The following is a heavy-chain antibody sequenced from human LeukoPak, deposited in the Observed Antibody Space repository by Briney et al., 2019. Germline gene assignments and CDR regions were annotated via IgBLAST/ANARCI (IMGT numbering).Heavy chain of an antibody. J-gene: IGHJ4*02. Sequence: KTEGSLRLSCAASGFTFSSYSMNWVRQAPGKGLEWVSSISSSSSYIYYADSVKGRFTISRDNAKNSLYLQMNSLRAEDTAVYYCALTNYGGNSPFGDYWGQGTLVTVSS. D-gene: IGHD4-23*01. CDR2: ISSSSSYI. V-gene: IGHV3-21*01. CDR1: GFTFSSYS. CDR3: ALTNYGGNSPFGDY.